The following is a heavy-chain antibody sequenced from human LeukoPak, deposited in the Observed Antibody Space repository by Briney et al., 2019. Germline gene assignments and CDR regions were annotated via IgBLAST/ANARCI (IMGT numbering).Heavy chain of an antibody. CDR2: INPNSGGT. Sequence: ASVKVSCKASGYTFTGYYMHWVRQAPGQGLEWMGWINPNSGGTNYAQKFQGRVTMTRDTSISTAYTELSRLRSDDTAVYYCARDVGDSSAGDYWGQGTLVTVSS. J-gene: IGHJ4*02. D-gene: IGHD3-22*01. V-gene: IGHV1-2*02. CDR1: GYTFTGYY. CDR3: ARDVGDSSAGDY.